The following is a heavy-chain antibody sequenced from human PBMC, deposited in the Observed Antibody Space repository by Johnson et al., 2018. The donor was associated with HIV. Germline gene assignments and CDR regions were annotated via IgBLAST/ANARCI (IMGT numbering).Heavy chain of an antibody. CDR3: AKDSWVATLVTGAFDI. J-gene: IGHJ3*02. D-gene: IGHD4-23*01. CDR1: GFTFSSYG. Sequence: QVQVVESGGGVVQPGRSLRLSCAASGFTFSSYGMHWVRQAPGKGLEWVAVISYDGSNKYYADSVKGRFTISRDNTKNTLYLQMTRLRAEDTAVYYCAKDSWVATLVTGAFDIWGQGTMVTVSS. CDR2: ISYDGSNK. V-gene: IGHV3-30*18.